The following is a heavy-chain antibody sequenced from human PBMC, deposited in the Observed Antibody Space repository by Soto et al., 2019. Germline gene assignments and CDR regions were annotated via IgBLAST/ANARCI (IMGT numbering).Heavy chain of an antibody. J-gene: IGHJ6*02. V-gene: IGHV5-51*01. Sequence: PGASLKISCKGSGYSFTNYWIGWVRQMSGKGLEWMGITFPGNSETRYSPSLQGNVTISADRSISTVYLQWNSLKASDTALYYCARSRYYDTTGYYPFYYYYYGMDVWGQGTTVTVSS. CDR1: GYSFTNYW. D-gene: IGHD3-22*01. CDR3: ARSRYYDTTGYYPFYYYYYGMDV. CDR2: TFPGNSET.